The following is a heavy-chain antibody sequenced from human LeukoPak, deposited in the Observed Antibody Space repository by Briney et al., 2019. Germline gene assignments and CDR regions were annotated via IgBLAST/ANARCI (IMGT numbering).Heavy chain of an antibody. CDR1: GFTFSSYE. J-gene: IGHJ3*02. CDR3: ARDDTPDAFDI. Sequence: GGSLRLSCAASGFTFSSYEMNWVRQVPGKGLEWVSYITSSGSTIYYADSVKGRFTISRDNAKNSLYLQMNSLRAEDTAIYYCARDDTPDAFDIWGQGTMVTVSS. V-gene: IGHV3-48*03. CDR2: ITSSGSTI.